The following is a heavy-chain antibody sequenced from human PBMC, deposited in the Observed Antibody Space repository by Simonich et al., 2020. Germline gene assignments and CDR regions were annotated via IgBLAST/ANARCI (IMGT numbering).Heavy chain of an antibody. CDR1: GYTFTSYG. V-gene: IGHV1-18*01. J-gene: IGHJ4*02. CDR3: ARASRGTWWYYYFDY. D-gene: IGHD2-15*01. Sequence: QVQLVQSGAEVKKPGASVKVSCKASGYTFTSYGISWVRQAPGQGLEWMGWISAYNGNTNDAQKLQGRVTMTTDPSTSTAYMELRSLRSDDTAVYYCARASRGTWWYYYFDYWGQGTLVTVSS. CDR2: ISAYNGNT.